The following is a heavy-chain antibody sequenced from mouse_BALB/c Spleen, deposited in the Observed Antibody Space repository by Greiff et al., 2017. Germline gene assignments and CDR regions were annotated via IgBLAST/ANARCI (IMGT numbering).Heavy chain of an antibody. V-gene: IGHV14-3*02. Sequence: VQLKESGAELVKPGASVKLSCTASGFNIKDTYMHWVKQRPEQGLEWIGRIDPANGNTKYDPKFQGKATITADTSSNTAYLQLRSLTSEDTAVYYCAREYGAWFAYWGQGTLVTVSA. J-gene: IGHJ3*01. CDR1: GFNIKDTY. D-gene: IGHD5-1*01. CDR3: AREYGAWFAY. CDR2: IDPANGNT.